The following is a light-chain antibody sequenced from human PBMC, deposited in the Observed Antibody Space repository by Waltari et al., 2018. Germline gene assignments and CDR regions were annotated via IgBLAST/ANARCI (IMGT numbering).Light chain of an antibody. CDR2: DAS. CDR1: QSITSNY. V-gene: IGKV3-20*01. J-gene: IGKJ2*01. CDR3: QQCGRSLYT. Sequence: EIVLTQSPGTLSLSPGERATPSCRASQSITSNYLAWYQQRPGQAPRLLIYDASTRATGIPDRFSGSGSGTDFTLTISRLEPEDFAVYYCQQCGRSLYTFGQGTRLEIK.